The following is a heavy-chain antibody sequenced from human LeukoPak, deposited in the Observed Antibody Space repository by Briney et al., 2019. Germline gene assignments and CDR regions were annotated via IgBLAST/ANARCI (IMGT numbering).Heavy chain of an antibody. Sequence: GGSLRLSCAASGFTFSDHYMSWIRQAPGKGLEWILYISNSGSVSYYADSVKGRFTISRDNAKNSLYLEMNSLSADDTALYYCARDGSPEASINYFDTWGQGTPVTVSS. CDR3: ARDGSPEASINYFDT. J-gene: IGHJ5*02. CDR1: GFTFSDHY. CDR2: ISNSGSVS. V-gene: IGHV3-11*04. D-gene: IGHD5-24*01.